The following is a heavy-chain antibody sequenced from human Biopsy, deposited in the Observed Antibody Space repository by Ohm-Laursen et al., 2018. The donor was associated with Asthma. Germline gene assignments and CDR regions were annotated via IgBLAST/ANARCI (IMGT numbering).Heavy chain of an antibody. CDR2: LILVLGTP. V-gene: IGHV1-69*11. Sequence: SVKASCKASGDSFSNYAISWVRQAPGQGLEWMGWLILVLGTPDRAQMFEDGVTITADESTSTAYMELSCLSSEDTAVYYCARGYSGSDRIVYYYSGLEVWDQGTTVTVSS. J-gene: IGHJ6*02. D-gene: IGHD5-12*01. CDR1: GDSFSNYA. CDR3: ARGYSGSDRIVYYYSGLEV.